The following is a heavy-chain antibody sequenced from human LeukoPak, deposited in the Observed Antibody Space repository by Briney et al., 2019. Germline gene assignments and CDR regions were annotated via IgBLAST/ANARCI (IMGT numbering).Heavy chain of an antibody. J-gene: IGHJ4*02. V-gene: IGHV3-11*04. CDR1: GGSISSYY. CDR3: ARDFGYCCSTSCSMGYFDY. CDR2: ISSSGSTI. Sequence: LSLTCTVSGGSISSYYWSWIRQPPGKGLEWVSYISSSGSTIYYADSVKGRFTISRDNAKNSLYLQMNSLRAEDTAVYYCARDFGYCCSTSCSMGYFDYWGQGTLVTVSS. D-gene: IGHD2-2*01.